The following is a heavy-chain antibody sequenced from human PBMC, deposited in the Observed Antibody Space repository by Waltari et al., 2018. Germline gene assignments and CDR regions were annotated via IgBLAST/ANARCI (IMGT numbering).Heavy chain of an antibody. Sequence: EVQLVQSGAEVKKPGATVKISCKASGYTFTDYYMHWVQQAPGKGLEWMGRVDPEDGETIYAEKCQGRVTITADTSTDTAYMELSSLRSEDTAVYYCATGIAAAGTWSYYYYYMDVWGKGTTVTVSS. CDR3: ATGIAAAGTWSYYYYYMDV. D-gene: IGHD6-13*01. V-gene: IGHV1-69-2*01. CDR1: GYTFTDYY. J-gene: IGHJ6*03. CDR2: VDPEDGET.